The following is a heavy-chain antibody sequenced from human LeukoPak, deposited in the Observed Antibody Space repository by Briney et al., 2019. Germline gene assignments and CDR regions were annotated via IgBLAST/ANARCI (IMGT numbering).Heavy chain of an antibody. Sequence: SETLSLTCAVSGGSISSGGFSWSWHRPPPGKGLEWIGYIYHSGSTYYNPSLKSRVAISVDRSKNQFSLKLSSVTAADTAVYYCTRDRMGNWFDPWGQGTLVTVSS. J-gene: IGHJ5*02. CDR1: GGSISSGGFS. D-gene: IGHD3-16*01. CDR2: IYHSGST. V-gene: IGHV4-30-2*01. CDR3: TRDRMGNWFDP.